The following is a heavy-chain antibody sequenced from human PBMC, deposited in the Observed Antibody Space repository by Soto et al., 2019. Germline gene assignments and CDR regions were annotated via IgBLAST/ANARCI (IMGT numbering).Heavy chain of an antibody. V-gene: IGHV4-59*01. D-gene: IGHD5-12*01. CDR3: ARYVRWSGYGYYFDY. CDR1: GGSISSYY. CDR2: IYYSGST. J-gene: IGHJ4*02. Sequence: SETLSLTCTVSGGSISSYYWSWIRQPPGKGLEWIGYIYYSGSTNYNPSPKSRVTISVDTSKNQFSLKLSSVTAADTAVYYCARYVRWSGYGYYFDYWGQGTLVTVSS.